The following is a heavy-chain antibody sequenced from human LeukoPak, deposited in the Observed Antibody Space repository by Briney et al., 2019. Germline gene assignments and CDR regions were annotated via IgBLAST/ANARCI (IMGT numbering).Heavy chain of an antibody. D-gene: IGHD4-17*01. Sequence: GSLRLSCAASGFTFSTYSMSWVRQAPGKGLDWVASINQDGSAEYYVDSVRGRFTISRDNAKNSLYLQVNSLRVDDTAVYYCVRLFGGVTTFDYWGQGTLVTVSS. V-gene: IGHV3-7*01. CDR1: GFTFSTYS. CDR3: VRLFGGVTTFDY. CDR2: INQDGSAE. J-gene: IGHJ4*02.